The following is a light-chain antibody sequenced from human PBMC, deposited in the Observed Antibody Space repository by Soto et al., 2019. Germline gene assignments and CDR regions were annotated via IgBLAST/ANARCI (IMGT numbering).Light chain of an antibody. J-gene: IGLJ1*01. CDR3: SSYTSSSTYV. V-gene: IGLV2-14*01. CDR2: EVS. Sequence: QSALTQPASVSGSPGQSITISCTGTSSDVGGYNYVSWYQQHPGKAPKLMTYEVSNRPSGVSNRFSGSESGNTASLTISGLQAEDEADYYCSSYTSSSTYVFGTGTKLTVL. CDR1: SSDVGGYNY.